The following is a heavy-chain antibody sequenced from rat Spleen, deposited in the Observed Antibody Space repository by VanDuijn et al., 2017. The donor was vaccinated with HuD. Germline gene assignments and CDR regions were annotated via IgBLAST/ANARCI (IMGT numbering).Heavy chain of an antibody. D-gene: IGHD1-4*01. CDR3: ARRPGYNGYWFLDF. V-gene: IGHV5-19*01. Sequence: EVQLVESGGGLVQPGRSLKLSCTASGFTFSNFGMHWIRQAPAKGLEWVASISPSGGITYYRDSVKGRFTISRDNAKSTLYLQMDSLRSEDTATYYCARRPGYNGYWFLDFWGPGTMVTVSS. J-gene: IGHJ1*01. CDR2: ISPSGGIT. CDR1: GFTFSNFG.